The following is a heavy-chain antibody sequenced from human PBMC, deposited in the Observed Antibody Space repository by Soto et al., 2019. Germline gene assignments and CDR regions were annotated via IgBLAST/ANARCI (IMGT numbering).Heavy chain of an antibody. D-gene: IGHD5-12*01. Sequence: ASVEACSKAPGYAIASCARSWARQAPGQGLEWMGWINPNSGGTNYAQKFQGWVTMTRDTSISTAYMELSRLRSDDTAVYYCARELIVATNRVAFDIWGQGTMVTVSS. CDR3: ARELIVATNRVAFDI. J-gene: IGHJ3*02. CDR1: GYAIASCA. V-gene: IGHV1-2*04. CDR2: INPNSGGT.